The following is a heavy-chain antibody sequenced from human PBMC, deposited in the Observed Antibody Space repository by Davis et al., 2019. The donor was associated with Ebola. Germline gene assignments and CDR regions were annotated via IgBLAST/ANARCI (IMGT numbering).Heavy chain of an antibody. CDR3: ATEGSSSEFDN. V-gene: IGHV1-69*13. CDR1: GGTFSNP. Sequence: SVKVSCKASGGTFSNPITWVRQAPGHGLEWMGGVIPIFATTNSAEKFQGRVTFTADESSNTAYMELRSLRFEDTAVYFCATEGSSSEFDNWGQGTLVTVSS. D-gene: IGHD6-13*01. CDR2: VIPIFATT. J-gene: IGHJ4*02.